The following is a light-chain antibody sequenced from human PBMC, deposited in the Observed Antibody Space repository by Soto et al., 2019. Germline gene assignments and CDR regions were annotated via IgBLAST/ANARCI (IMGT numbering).Light chain of an antibody. V-gene: IGLV2-8*01. CDR2: EVS. J-gene: IGLJ1*01. Sequence: QSVLTQPPSASGSPGQSVTISCTGTSSDIGVYNYVSWYQQHPGKAPKLMIYEVSMRPSGVPDRFSGSKSGNTASLTVSGLQAEDEADYYCSSYAGSNNLYVFGTGTKVTVL. CDR1: SSDIGVYNY. CDR3: SSYAGSNNLYV.